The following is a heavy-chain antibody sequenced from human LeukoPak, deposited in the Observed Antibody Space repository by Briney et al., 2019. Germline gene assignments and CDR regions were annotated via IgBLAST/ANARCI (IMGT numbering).Heavy chain of an antibody. CDR3: AIGPNWGTSS. J-gene: IGHJ5*02. Sequence: PGGSLRLSCAASGFTFSTYTMYWVRHPPGKGLEWVSIIGSSGGGIHYADSVKGRFTISRDNSKNALYLQMNSLRVEDTAVYFWAIGPNWGTSSWGQGVLVTVSS. CDR2: IGSSGGGI. D-gene: IGHD7-27*01. CDR1: GFTFSTYT. V-gene: IGHV3-23*01.